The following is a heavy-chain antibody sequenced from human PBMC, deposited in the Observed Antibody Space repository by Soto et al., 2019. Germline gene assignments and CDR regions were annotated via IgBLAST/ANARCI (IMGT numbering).Heavy chain of an antibody. Sequence: PSETLSLTCTVSGGSISSYYWSWIRQPPGKGLEWIGYIYYSGSTNYNPSLKSRVTISVDTSKNQFSLKLSSVTAADTAVYYCARTPGATYSSSWYAWFDPWGQGTLVTVSS. CDR2: IYYSGST. J-gene: IGHJ5*02. D-gene: IGHD6-13*01. CDR1: GGSISSYY. CDR3: ARTPGATYSSSWYAWFDP. V-gene: IGHV4-59*01.